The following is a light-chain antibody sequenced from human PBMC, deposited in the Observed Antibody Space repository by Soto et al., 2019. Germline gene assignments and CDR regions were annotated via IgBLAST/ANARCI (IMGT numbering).Light chain of an antibody. CDR2: SAS. V-gene: IGKV3-20*01. CDR1: QGLSRGF. J-gene: IGKJ5*01. CDR3: QQNGSLPIT. Sequence: EIGLKQSPGNLALSPRGKATLPCQARQGLSRGFLAWFQQKPGQTPRLLIYSASNRATGIPDRFSGSGSGTYFTLTISRLEPEDFVVYYCQQNGSLPITFGQGTRLEIK.